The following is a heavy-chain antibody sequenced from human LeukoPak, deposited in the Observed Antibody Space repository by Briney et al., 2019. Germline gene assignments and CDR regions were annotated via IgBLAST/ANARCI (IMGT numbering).Heavy chain of an antibody. CDR3: AKWSGDYPSYYLDY. J-gene: IGHJ4*02. Sequence: GRSLRLSCAASGFTFRSYGLHWVRQAPGKGLEWVALIRSDGSSKNYADSVKGRFTISRDASKNTVYSQMNSLRAEDTAVYSCAKWSGDYPSYYLDYWGQGTLVTVSS. CDR1: GFTFRSYG. D-gene: IGHD4-17*01. CDR2: IRSDGSSK. V-gene: IGHV3-33*06.